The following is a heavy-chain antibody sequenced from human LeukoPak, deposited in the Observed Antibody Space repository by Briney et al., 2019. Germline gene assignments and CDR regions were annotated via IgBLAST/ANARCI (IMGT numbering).Heavy chain of an antibody. CDR1: GFTFSSYW. J-gene: IGHJ4*02. V-gene: IGHV3-74*01. CDR3: ARAGYSYGYVNWGSRVDDLDY. Sequence: PGVSLRLSCAASGFTFSSYWMHWGREAPGNGRVWVSRINSDGSSTSYADAVKGRFTISRDNAKNTLYLQMNSLRAEDTAVYYCARAGYSYGYVNWGSRVDDLDYWGQGTLVTVSS. CDR2: INSDGSST. D-gene: IGHD5-18*01.